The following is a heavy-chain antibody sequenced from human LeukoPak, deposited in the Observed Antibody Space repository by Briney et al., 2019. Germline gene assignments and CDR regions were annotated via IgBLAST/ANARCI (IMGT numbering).Heavy chain of an antibody. CDR1: GYTFTGYY. V-gene: IGHV1-2*02. J-gene: IGHJ4*02. CDR2: INPNSGGT. Sequence: ASVKVSCKASGYTFTGYYMHWVRQAPGQGLEWMGWINPNSGGTNYAQKFQGRVTMTRDTSISTAYMELSRLRSDDTAVYYCARGGLWFGELATFHFDYWGQGTLVTVSS. D-gene: IGHD3-10*01. CDR3: ARGGLWFGELATFHFDY.